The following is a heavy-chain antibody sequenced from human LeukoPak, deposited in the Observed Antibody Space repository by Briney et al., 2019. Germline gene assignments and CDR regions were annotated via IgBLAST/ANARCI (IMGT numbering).Heavy chain of an antibody. D-gene: IGHD6-19*01. CDR3: ARPGIIAVDRSFDY. V-gene: IGHV4-34*01. J-gene: IGHJ4*02. CDR1: GGSFSGYY. Sequence: SETLSLTCAVYGGSFSGYYWSWIRQPPGKGLEWIGEINHSGSTNYNPSLKSRVTISVDTSKNQFSLKLSSVTAADTAVYYCARPGIIAVDRSFDYWGQGTLVTVSS. CDR2: INHSGST.